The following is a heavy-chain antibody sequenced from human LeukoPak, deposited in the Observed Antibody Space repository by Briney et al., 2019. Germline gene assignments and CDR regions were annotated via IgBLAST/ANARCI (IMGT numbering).Heavy chain of an antibody. V-gene: IGHV4-4*07. J-gene: IGHJ3*01. D-gene: IGHD5-18*01. Sequence: SETLSLTCTVSGGSISSYYWSWIRQPPGKGLEWIGRIYTSGSTNYNPSLKSRVTMSVDTSKNQFSLKLSSVTAADTAVYYCARDGDTAMVTDYDAFDLWGQGTMVTVSS. CDR3: ARDGDTAMVTDYDAFDL. CDR1: GGSISSYY. CDR2: IYTSGST.